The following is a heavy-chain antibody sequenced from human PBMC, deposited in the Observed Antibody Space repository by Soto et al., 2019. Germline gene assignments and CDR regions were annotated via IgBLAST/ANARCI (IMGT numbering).Heavy chain of an antibody. CDR1: GYTFTSYG. V-gene: IGHV1-18*01. Sequence: GASVKVSCKSSGYTFTSYGISWVRQAPGQGLEWMGWISAYNGNTNYAQKLQGRVTMTTDTSTSTAYMELRSLRSDDTAVYYCARDGLIAAAGPNYFDYWGQGTLVTVSS. J-gene: IGHJ4*02. D-gene: IGHD6-13*01. CDR3: ARDGLIAAAGPNYFDY. CDR2: ISAYNGNT.